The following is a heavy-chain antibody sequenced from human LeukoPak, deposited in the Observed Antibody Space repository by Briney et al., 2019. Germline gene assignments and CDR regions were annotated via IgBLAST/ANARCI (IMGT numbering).Heavy chain of an antibody. V-gene: IGHV4-4*07. CDR1: GGSIRNYY. CDR2: IYTSGST. D-gene: IGHD3-22*01. CDR3: ARESGYYYDTSGYTFDY. Sequence: SETLSLTGTVSGGSIRNYYWSWIRQSAGKGLEWIGRIYTSGSTNYNPSLKSRVSMSVDTSKNQFSLRLRSVTAADTAVYYCARESGYYYDTSGYTFDYWGQGILVTVSS. J-gene: IGHJ4*02.